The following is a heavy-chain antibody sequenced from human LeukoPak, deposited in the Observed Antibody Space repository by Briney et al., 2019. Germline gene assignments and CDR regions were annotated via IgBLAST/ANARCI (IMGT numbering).Heavy chain of an antibody. D-gene: IGHD6-13*01. CDR2: INSDGSST. V-gene: IGHV3-74*01. CDR1: GFTFSSYW. Sequence: GGSLRLSCAASGFTFSSYWMHWVRQAPGKGLVWVSRINSDGSSTSYADSVKGRFTISRDNAKNTLYLQMNSLRAEDTAVYYCARGASSSWYEPARENWFDPWGQGTLVTVSS. J-gene: IGHJ5*02. CDR3: ARGASSSWYEPARENWFDP.